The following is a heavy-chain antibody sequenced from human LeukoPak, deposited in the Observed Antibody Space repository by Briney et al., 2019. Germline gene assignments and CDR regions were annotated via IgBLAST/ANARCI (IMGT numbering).Heavy chain of an antibody. CDR2: INHSGST. CDR3: ARVVPAAIYIYYYYYMDV. D-gene: IGHD2-2*01. CDR1: DYSISSGYY. Sequence: SETLSLTCAVSDYSISSGYYWGWIRQPPGKGLEWIGEINHSGSTNYNPSLKSRVTISVDTSKNQFSLKLSSVTAADTAVYYCARVVPAAIYIYYYYYMDVWGKGTTVTVSS. V-gene: IGHV4-38-2*01. J-gene: IGHJ6*03.